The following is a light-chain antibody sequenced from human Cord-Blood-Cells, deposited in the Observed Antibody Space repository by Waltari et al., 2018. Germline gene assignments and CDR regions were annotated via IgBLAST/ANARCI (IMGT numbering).Light chain of an antibody. Sequence: EIVLTQSPATLSLSPGERATLSCRASQSVSSYLAWYQQKPGQAPRLLIYDASNRATGIPARFSGSGSGTDFTLTISSLEPADFALYYCQQRSNWPLLTFGGGTKVEIK. CDR1: QSVSSY. CDR3: QQRSNWPLLT. J-gene: IGKJ4*01. CDR2: DAS. V-gene: IGKV3-11*01.